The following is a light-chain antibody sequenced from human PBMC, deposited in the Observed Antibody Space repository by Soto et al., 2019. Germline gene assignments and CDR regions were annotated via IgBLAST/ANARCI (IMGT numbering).Light chain of an antibody. Sequence: EIVLTQSPGTLSLSPGERASLSCRASQNVNSNYLAWYQQKPGQAPRLLIYDASSRATGIPDSFGGSGSGTDFTLTISRLEPEDFATYYCQQYSTDPWTFGQGTKV. CDR1: QNVNSNY. J-gene: IGKJ1*01. CDR2: DAS. V-gene: IGKV3-20*01. CDR3: QQYSTDPWT.